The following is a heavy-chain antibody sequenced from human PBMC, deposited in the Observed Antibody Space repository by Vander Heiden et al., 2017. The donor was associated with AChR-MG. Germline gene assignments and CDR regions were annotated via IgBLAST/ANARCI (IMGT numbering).Heavy chain of an antibody. CDR3: TRVSGKYYDFWSGQGYFDY. CDR2: IRSKAYGGTT. J-gene: IGHJ4*02. CDR1: GFTFGDYA. D-gene: IGHD3-3*01. Sequence: EVQLVESGGGLVKPGRSLRLSCTASGFTFGDYAMSWFRQAPGKGLEWVGFIRSKAYGGTTEYAASVKGRFTISRDDSKSIAYLQMNSLKTEDTAVYYCTRVSGKYYDFWSGQGYFDYWGQGTLVTVSS. V-gene: IGHV3-49*05.